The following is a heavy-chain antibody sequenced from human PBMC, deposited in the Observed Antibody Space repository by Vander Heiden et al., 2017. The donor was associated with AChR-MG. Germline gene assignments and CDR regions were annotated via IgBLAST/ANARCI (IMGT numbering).Heavy chain of an antibody. D-gene: IGHD4-17*01. CDR3: ASEATTVTFPSYYYGMDV. CDR1: VFTFSSYA. J-gene: IGHJ6*04. CDR2: ISYDGSNK. V-gene: IGHV3-30-3*01. Sequence: QVQLVESGGGVVPPGRSLRLSCPASVFTFSSYAMDWVRQAPWKGLGWVDVISYDGSNKKYADSVKGRLTISRENSKNTLYLQMNSVRAEHTAVYCCASEATTVTFPSYYYGMDVWGEGPTVTVSS.